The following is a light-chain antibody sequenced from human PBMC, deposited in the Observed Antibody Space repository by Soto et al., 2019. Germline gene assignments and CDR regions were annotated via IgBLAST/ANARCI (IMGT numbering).Light chain of an antibody. CDR2: AAS. Sequence: DIQMTQSPSSLSASVGDRVTITCRASQGIDNWLAWYQQKPGKAPKLLIYAASSLQSGVPSRFSDSGSGTDFTLPISSLQPEDFATYSCQQGYSYPVTFGQGTRLEIK. CDR3: QQGYSYPVT. CDR1: QGIDNW. V-gene: IGKV1-12*01. J-gene: IGKJ5*01.